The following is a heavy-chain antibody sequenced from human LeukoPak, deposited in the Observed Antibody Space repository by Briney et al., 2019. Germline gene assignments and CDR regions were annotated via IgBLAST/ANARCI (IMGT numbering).Heavy chain of an antibody. Sequence: GGSLRLSXAASGFTFCSHAMSWARQAPGKGLQWVSAVSPGGDKTYYADSVKGRFTVSRDNSRNTLYLQMNSLRADDTAVYFCAKEKAVARSSGWHAFDVWGQGSLVTVS. D-gene: IGHD6-19*01. CDR3: AKEKAVARSSGWHAFDV. J-gene: IGHJ3*01. CDR1: GFTFCSHA. V-gene: IGHV3-23*01. CDR2: VSPGGDKT.